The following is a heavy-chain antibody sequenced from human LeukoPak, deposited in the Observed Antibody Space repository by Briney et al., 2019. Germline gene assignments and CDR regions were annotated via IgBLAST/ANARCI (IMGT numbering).Heavy chain of an antibody. V-gene: IGHV3-21*01. J-gene: IGHJ4*02. CDR3: ARDAMYYDILTGYYHYYFDY. Sequence: GGSLRLSCAASGFTFSSYSMNWVRQAPGKGLEWVSSISSSSSYIYYADSVKGRFTISRDNAKNSLYLQMNSLRAEDTAVYYCARDAMYYDILTGYYHYYFDYWGQGTLVTVSS. CDR2: ISSSSSYI. CDR1: GFTFSSYS. D-gene: IGHD3-9*01.